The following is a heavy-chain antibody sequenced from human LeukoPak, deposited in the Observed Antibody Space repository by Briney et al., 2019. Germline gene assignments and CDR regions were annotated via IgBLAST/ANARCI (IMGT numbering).Heavy chain of an antibody. CDR1: GYTFTAYY. CDR3: ARAYYYDSSGYLYYFDY. D-gene: IGHD3-22*01. Sequence: ASVKVSCKTSGYTFTAYYMHWVRQAPGQGLEWMGWISAYNGNTNYAQNLQGRVTMTTDTSTSTAYMELRSLRSDDTAVYYCARAYYYDSSGYLYYFDYWGQGTLVTVSS. V-gene: IGHV1-18*04. CDR2: ISAYNGNT. J-gene: IGHJ4*02.